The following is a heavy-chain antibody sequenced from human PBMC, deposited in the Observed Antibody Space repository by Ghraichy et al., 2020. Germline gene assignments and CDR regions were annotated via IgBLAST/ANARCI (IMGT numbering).Heavy chain of an antibody. D-gene: IGHD2/OR15-2a*01. CDR3: ARGSAYYSLGY. V-gene: IGHV3-11*06. Sequence: GGSLRLSCAASGFTFSDYYMSWIRQAPGKGLEWVSYISSSSSYTNYADSVKGRFTISRDNAKNSLYLQMNSLRAEDTAVYYCARGSAYYSLGYWGQGTLVTVSS. CDR2: ISSSSSYT. J-gene: IGHJ4*02. CDR1: GFTFSDYY.